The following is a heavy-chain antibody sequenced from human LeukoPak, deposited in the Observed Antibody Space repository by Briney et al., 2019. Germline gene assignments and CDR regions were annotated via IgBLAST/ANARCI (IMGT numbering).Heavy chain of an antibody. Sequence: ASVKVSCKASGYTFTGYYMHWVRQAPGQGLEWMGWINPNSGGTNYVQKFQGRVTMTRDTSISTAYMELSRLRSDDTAVYYCARVMGFHYDYVWGSYRHDAFDISGQGTMVTVSS. J-gene: IGHJ3*02. CDR3: ARVMGFHYDYVWGSYRHDAFDI. V-gene: IGHV1-2*02. CDR2: INPNSGGT. CDR1: GYTFTGYY. D-gene: IGHD3-16*02.